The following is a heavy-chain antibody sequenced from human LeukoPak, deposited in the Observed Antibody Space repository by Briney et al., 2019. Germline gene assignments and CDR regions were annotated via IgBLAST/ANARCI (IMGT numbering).Heavy chain of an antibody. CDR2: ISSSSSYI. D-gene: IGHD6-19*01. Sequence: GALRLSCAASGFTFSSYSMNWVRQAPGKGLEWVSSISSSSSYIYYADSVKGRFTISRDNAKNSLYLQMNSLRAEDTAVYYCARDLRRVAVAGTGDYWGQGTLVTVSS. V-gene: IGHV3-21*01. CDR3: ARDLRRVAVAGTGDY. J-gene: IGHJ4*02. CDR1: GFTFSSYS.